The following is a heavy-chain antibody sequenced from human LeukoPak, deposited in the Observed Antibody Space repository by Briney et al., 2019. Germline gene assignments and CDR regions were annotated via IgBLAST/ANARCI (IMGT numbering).Heavy chain of an antibody. CDR1: GYTFTSYD. Sequence: ASVKVSCKASGYTFTSYDINWVRQATGQGLEWMGWMNPNSGNTGYAQKFQGRVTMTRNTSISTAYMELSSLRSEDTAVYYCARWFSSGKKTGYSSSWLKVLNYYYYYMDVWGKGTTVTVSS. CDR3: ARWFSSGKKTGYSSSWLKVLNYYYYYMDV. D-gene: IGHD6-13*01. J-gene: IGHJ6*03. CDR2: MNPNSGNT. V-gene: IGHV1-8*01.